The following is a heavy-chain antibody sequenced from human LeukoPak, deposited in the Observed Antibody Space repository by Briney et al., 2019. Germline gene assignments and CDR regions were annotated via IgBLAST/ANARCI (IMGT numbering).Heavy chain of an antibody. D-gene: IGHD6-13*01. CDR3: PRRIAAAGRRNAFDI. Sequence: PETLSLTCTVSGGSISSYYWSWIRQPPGKGLEWIGYIYYSGSTNYNPSLKSRVTISVDTSKNQFSLKLSSVTAADTAVYYCPRRIAAAGRRNAFDIWGQGTMVTVSS. CDR2: IYYSGST. CDR1: GGSISSYY. J-gene: IGHJ3*02. V-gene: IGHV4-59*01.